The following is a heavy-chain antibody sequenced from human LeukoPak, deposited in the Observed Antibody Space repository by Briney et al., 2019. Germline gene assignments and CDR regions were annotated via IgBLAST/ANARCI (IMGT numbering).Heavy chain of an antibody. J-gene: IGHJ4*02. Sequence: GGSLRLSCAASGFTFSSYAMSWVRRAPGKGLEWVSAISVSDGSTYYADSVRGRFTISRDNSKNTLYLQINSLRAEDTAVYYCAKASSCNWNYVYFDSWGQGTLVTVSS. D-gene: IGHD1-7*01. V-gene: IGHV3-23*01. CDR2: ISVSDGST. CDR3: AKASSCNWNYVYFDS. CDR1: GFTFSSYA.